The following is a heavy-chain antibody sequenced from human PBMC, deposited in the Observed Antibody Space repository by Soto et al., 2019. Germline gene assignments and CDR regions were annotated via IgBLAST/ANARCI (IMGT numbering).Heavy chain of an antibody. D-gene: IGHD2-15*01. J-gene: IGHJ6*02. CDR1: GGSISSSSYY. V-gene: IGHV4-39*01. CDR2: IYYSGST. Sequence: PSETLSLTCTVSGGSISSSSYYWGWIRQPPGKGLEWIGSIYYSGSTYYNPSLKSRVTISVDTSKNQFSLKLSSVTAADTAVYYCASVVVVVARPYYYYGMDVWGQGTTVTVSS. CDR3: ASVVVVVARPYYYYGMDV.